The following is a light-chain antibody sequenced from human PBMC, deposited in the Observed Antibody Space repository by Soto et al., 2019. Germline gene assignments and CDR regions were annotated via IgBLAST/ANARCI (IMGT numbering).Light chain of an antibody. V-gene: IGLV2-14*01. CDR3: SSYTSSSTYV. CDR2: DVS. J-gene: IGLJ1*01. CDR1: SSDVGGYNY. Sequence: QAVLNHPASVSGAPGKSIDISCTGTSSDVGGYNYVSWYQQHPGKAPKLMVYDVSNRPSGVSNRFSGSKSGNTASLTISGLQAEDEADYYCSSYTSSSTYVFGTGTKVTVL.